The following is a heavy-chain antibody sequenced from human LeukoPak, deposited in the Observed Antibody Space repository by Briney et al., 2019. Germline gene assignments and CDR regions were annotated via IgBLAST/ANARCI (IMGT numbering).Heavy chain of an antibody. CDR3: ARVPQDYYYYYNMDV. V-gene: IGHV5-51*01. CDR1: GYSFTSYW. Sequence: GESLKISCKGSGYSFTSYWIDWVRQMPGKSLEWMGIIYPGDSDTRYSPSFQGQVTISADKSISTAYLQWSSLKASDTAMYYCARVPQDYYYYYNMDVWGKGTMVTVSS. CDR2: IYPGDSDT. J-gene: IGHJ6*03. D-gene: IGHD2-2*01.